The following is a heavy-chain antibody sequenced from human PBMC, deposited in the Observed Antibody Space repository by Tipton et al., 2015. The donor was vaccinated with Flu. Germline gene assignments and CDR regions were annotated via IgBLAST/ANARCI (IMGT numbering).Heavy chain of an antibody. CDR3: ARTTYYYGSGSSDY. CDR2: ISHSGRT. D-gene: IGHD3-10*01. Sequence: TLSLTCAVSGDSISSDYYWAWIRQFPGRGLEWIGCISHSGRTYYNPSLKSRVTISVDMAKNQFSQRLSSVTAADTAVYYCARTTYYYGSGSSDYWGQGTLVTVSS. CDR1: GDSISSDYY. V-gene: IGHV4-38-2*01. J-gene: IGHJ4*02.